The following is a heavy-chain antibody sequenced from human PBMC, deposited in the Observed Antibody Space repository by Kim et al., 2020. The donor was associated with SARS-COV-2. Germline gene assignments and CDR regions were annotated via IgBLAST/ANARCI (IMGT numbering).Heavy chain of an antibody. CDR1: GFTFSSYG. CDR3: ARDPGIVGATTRFSVGN. J-gene: IGHJ4*02. V-gene: IGHV3-33*01. D-gene: IGHD1-26*01. CDR2: IWYDGSNK. Sequence: GGSLRLSCAASGFTFSSYGMHWVRQAPGKGLEWVAVIWYDGSNKYYADSVKGRFTISRDNSKNTLYLQMNSLRAEDTAVYYCARDPGIVGATTRFSVGNWGQGTLVTVSS.